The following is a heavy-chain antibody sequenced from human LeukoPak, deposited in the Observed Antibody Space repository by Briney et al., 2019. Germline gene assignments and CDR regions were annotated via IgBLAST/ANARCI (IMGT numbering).Heavy chain of an antibody. J-gene: IGHJ4*02. Sequence: PGGSLRLSCVASGFTFSSYGMHWVRQAPGKGLEWVAFIRYDGSNKYYADSVKGRFTISRDNAKNSLYLQMNSLRAEDTAVYYCARDGDPIEYYYDSSGYIGLSYFDYWGQGTLVTVSS. D-gene: IGHD3-22*01. CDR1: GFTFSSYG. V-gene: IGHV3-30*02. CDR3: ARDGDPIEYYYDSSGYIGLSYFDY. CDR2: IRYDGSNK.